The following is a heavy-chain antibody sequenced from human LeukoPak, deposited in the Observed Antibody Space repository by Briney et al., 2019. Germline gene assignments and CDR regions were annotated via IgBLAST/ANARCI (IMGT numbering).Heavy chain of an antibody. CDR3: ARDLRTNWNGEFDY. CDR1: GGSFSGYY. Sequence: SETLSLTCAVYGGSFSGYYWSWIRQPPGKGLEWIGYIYPSGSTNYNPSLKSRVTISVDTSKNQFSLNLRSVTTADTAVYYCARDLRTNWNGEFDYWGPGTLVTVSS. D-gene: IGHD1-1*01. V-gene: IGHV4-59*01. J-gene: IGHJ4*02. CDR2: IYPSGST.